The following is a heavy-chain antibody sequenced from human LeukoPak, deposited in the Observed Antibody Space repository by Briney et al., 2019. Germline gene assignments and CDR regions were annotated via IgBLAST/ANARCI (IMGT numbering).Heavy chain of an antibody. CDR1: GFTFRDFW. Sequence: GGPLRLSCAASGFTFRDFWMHWVRQAPGKGLVWVSRINSDGSNITYADSVKGRFTISRDNAKNTLYLQMNSLRGEDTAVYYCARSRYSTSSGGFDYWGQGILVTVSS. D-gene: IGHD6-6*01. CDR3: ARSRYSTSSGGFDY. J-gene: IGHJ4*02. CDR2: INSDGSNI. V-gene: IGHV3-74*01.